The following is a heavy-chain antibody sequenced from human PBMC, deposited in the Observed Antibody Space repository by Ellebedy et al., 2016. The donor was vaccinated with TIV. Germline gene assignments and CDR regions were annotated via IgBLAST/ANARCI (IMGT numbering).Heavy chain of an antibody. CDR2: INHSGST. Sequence: MPSETLSLTCAVYGGSFSGYYWSWIRQPPGKGLEWIGEINHSGSTNYNPSLKSRVTISVDTSKNQFPLKLSSVTAADTAVYYCARQKSSNWYGDAFEIWGQGTMVTVSS. CDR3: ARQKSSNWYGDAFEI. D-gene: IGHD6-13*01. J-gene: IGHJ3*02. V-gene: IGHV4-34*01. CDR1: GGSFSGYY.